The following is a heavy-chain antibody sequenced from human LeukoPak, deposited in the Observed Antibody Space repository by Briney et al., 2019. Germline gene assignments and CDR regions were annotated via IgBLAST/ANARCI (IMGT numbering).Heavy chain of an antibody. CDR1: GGTFSSYA. D-gene: IGHD3-22*01. CDR3: ARVKNHDSSGYPDAFDI. Sequence: SVKVSCKASGGTFSSYAISWVRQAPGQGLEWMGGIIPIFGTASYAQKFQGRVTITADKSTSTAYMELSSLRSEDTAVYYCARVKNHDSSGYPDAFDIWGQGTMVTVSS. CDR2: IIPIFGTA. J-gene: IGHJ3*02. V-gene: IGHV1-69*06.